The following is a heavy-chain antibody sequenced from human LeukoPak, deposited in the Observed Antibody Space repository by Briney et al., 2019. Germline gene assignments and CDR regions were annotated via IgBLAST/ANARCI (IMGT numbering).Heavy chain of an antibody. CDR2: MNPTTGNT. V-gene: IGHV1-8*01. J-gene: IGHJ4*02. D-gene: IGHD3-22*01. CDR1: GYTFSSYD. Sequence: GASVKVSCKASGYTFSSYDINWVRQATGQGLEWMGWMNPTTGNTGYAQKFRGRITMTRDTSINTAYMEISSLRSEDTAVYYCARLSETPAYYDTHVYYYLGYWGQGTLVTVSS. CDR3: ARLSETPAYYDTHVYYYLGY.